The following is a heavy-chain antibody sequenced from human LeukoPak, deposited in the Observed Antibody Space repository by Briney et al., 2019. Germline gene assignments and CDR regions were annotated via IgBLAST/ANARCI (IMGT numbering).Heavy chain of an antibody. CDR1: GGSISTYY. CDR3: ERHIYNGWYAY. D-gene: IGHD6-19*01. Sequence: SETLSLTCTVSGGSISTYYWSWSRQPPGKGLEWIGYISYSGSTNYNPSLKSRVTMSVDRSRNQFSLKLNSVTAADTAVYYCERHIYNGWYAYWGQGTLVTVSS. J-gene: IGHJ4*02. V-gene: IGHV4-59*08. CDR2: ISYSGST.